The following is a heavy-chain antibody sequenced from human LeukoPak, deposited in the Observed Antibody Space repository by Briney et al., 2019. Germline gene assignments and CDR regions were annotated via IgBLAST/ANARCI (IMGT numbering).Heavy chain of an antibody. CDR3: AKTKIGGDPTPNDY. J-gene: IGHJ4*02. CDR1: GFTFSSYG. Sequence: GGSLRLSCAASGFTFSSYGMHWVRQAPGKGLEWVAVISYDGSNKYYADSVKGRFTISRDNSKNTLYLQMNSLRAEDTAVYYCAKTKIGGDPTPNDYWGQGTLVTVSS. D-gene: IGHD2-21*02. CDR2: ISYDGSNK. V-gene: IGHV3-30*18.